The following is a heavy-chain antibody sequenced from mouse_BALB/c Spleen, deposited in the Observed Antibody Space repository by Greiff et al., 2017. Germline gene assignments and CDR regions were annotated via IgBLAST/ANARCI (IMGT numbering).Heavy chain of an antibody. CDR3: ARDYDYDDGYYFDY. Sequence: QPGAELVKPGASVKMSCKASGYTFTSYNMHWVKQTPGQGLEWIGAIYPGNGDTSYNQKFKGKATLTADKSSSTAYMQLSSLTSEDSAVYYCARDYDYDDGYYFDYWGQGTTLTVSS. V-gene: IGHV1-12*01. CDR2: IYPGNGDT. D-gene: IGHD2-4*01. J-gene: IGHJ2*01. CDR1: GYTFTSYN.